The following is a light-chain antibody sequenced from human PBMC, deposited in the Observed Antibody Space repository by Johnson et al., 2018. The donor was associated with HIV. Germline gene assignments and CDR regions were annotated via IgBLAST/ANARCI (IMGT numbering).Light chain of an antibody. V-gene: IGLV1-51*01. J-gene: IGLJ1*01. CDR1: SSNIGNNY. CDR3: GTLDISLSAGGV. CDR2: DNN. Sequence: QSVLTQPPSVSAAPGQKVTISCSGSSSNIGNNYVSWYQQLPGTAPKLLIYDNNKRPSGIPDRFSGSKSGKSATLGITRLQTGDEADYYCGTLDISLSAGGVFGPGTKVTVL.